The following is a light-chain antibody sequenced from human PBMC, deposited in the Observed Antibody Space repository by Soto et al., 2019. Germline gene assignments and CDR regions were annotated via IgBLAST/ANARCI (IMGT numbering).Light chain of an antibody. V-gene: IGKV2D-29*02. CDR1: QTLRHSDGRTY. J-gene: IGKJ4*02. CDR2: EVS. Sequence: DIVLSQPPLSLSVTPGQPASISCKSSQTLRHSDGRTYVYWYVQRPGQSPQLLIYEVSNRFSGVPDRFGGYGAGTDFTLEISRVEAEDVRVYYCMQTIRLPLTFGGGTKVDIK. CDR3: MQTIRLPLT.